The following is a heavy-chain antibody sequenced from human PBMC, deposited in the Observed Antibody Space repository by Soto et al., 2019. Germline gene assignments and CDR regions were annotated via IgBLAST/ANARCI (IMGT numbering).Heavy chain of an antibody. D-gene: IGHD3-10*01. V-gene: IGHV5-51*01. CDR1: GYSFTSYW. J-gene: IGHJ4*02. CDR3: ARLSIIPLVRGVYDY. CDR2: IYPGDSDT. Sequence: GESLKISCKGSGYSFTSYWIGWVRQMPGKGLEWMGIIYPGDSDTRYSPSFQGQVTISADKSISTAYLQWSSLKASDTAMYYCARLSIIPLVRGVYDYWGQGTLVTVSS.